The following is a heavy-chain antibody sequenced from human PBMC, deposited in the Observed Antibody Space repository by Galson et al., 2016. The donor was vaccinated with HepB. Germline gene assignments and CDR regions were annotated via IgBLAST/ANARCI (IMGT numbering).Heavy chain of an antibody. CDR3: AHTPAGYSGNDLPLDY. V-gene: IGHV2-5*02. CDR1: GFSLSTSGVG. Sequence: PALVKPTQTLTLTCTFSGFSLSTSGVGVGWIRQPPGKALEWLALIYWDDDKRYSPSLKSRGTITKDTTKNKVVLTMTSMAPVDTATYYCAHTPAGYSGNDLPLDYWGQGTLVTVSS. J-gene: IGHJ4*02. D-gene: IGHD5-12*01. CDR2: IYWDDDK.